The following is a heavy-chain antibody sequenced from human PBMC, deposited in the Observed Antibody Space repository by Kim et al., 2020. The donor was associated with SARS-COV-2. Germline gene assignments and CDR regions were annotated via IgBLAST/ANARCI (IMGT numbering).Heavy chain of an antibody. D-gene: IGHD3-22*01. Sequence: ASVKVSCKASGYTFTSYAMNWVRQAPGQGLEWMGWINTNTGNPTYAQGFTGRFVFSLDTSVSTAYLQISSLKAEDTAVYYCARVQETLLYDSSGYYRYYFDYWGQGTLVTVSS. CDR1: GYTFTSYA. V-gene: IGHV7-4-1*02. CDR3: ARVQETLLYDSSGYYRYYFDY. CDR2: INTNTGNP. J-gene: IGHJ4*02.